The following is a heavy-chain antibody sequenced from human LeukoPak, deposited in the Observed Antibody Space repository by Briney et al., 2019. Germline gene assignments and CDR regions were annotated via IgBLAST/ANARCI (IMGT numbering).Heavy chain of an antibody. CDR2: IYYSGST. CDR1: GGSISSGDYY. V-gene: IGHV4-30-4*01. J-gene: IGHJ6*02. CDR3: ARADISGFYYGMDV. Sequence: SETLSLTCTVSGGSISSGDYYWSWIRQPPGRGLEWIGYIYYSGSTYYNPSLKSRVTISVDTSKNQFSLKLSSVTAADTAVYYCARADISGFYYGMDVWGQGTTVTVSS. D-gene: IGHD2-21*01.